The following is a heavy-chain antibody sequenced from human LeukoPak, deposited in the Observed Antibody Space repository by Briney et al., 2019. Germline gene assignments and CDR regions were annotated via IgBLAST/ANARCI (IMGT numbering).Heavy chain of an antibody. D-gene: IGHD3-9*01. CDR1: GFTLSTYW. CDR2: INQDGSEK. J-gene: IGHJ4*02. V-gene: IGHV3-7*05. Sequence: GGSLRLSCAASGFTLSTYWMSWVRQAPGKGLEWVANINQDGSEKYYVDSVRGRFTISRDNAKNSLYLQMNSLRAEDTAVYYCARGAILRYFDWGQGTLVTVSS. CDR3: ARGAILRYFD.